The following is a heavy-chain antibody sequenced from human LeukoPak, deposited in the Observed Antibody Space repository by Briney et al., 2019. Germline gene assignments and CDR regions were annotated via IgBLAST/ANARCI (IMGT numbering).Heavy chain of an antibody. CDR1: GFTFSSYA. CDR2: ISGSGGST. J-gene: IGHJ6*03. Sequence: GGSLRLSCAASGFTFSSYAMSWVRQAPGKGLEWVSAISGSGGSTYYADSVKGRFTISRDNSKNTLYLQMNSLRAEDTAVYYCAKTGGRFGGLNYYMDVWGKGTTVTVSS. CDR3: AKTGGRFGGLNYYMDV. V-gene: IGHV3-23*01. D-gene: IGHD3-10*01.